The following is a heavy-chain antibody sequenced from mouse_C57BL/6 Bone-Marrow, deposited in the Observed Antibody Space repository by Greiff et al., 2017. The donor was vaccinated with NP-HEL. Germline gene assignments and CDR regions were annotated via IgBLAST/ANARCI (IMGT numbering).Heavy chain of an antibody. V-gene: IGHV1-42*01. Sequence: EVQLQQPGAELVKPGASVKMSCKASGYSFTGYCMNWVKQRPGKSLEWIGEINPSNGGTNYNEKFKAKATLTVDKSSSTAYMQLNSLTSEDSAVDYCASSCIRNDYWGQGTTLTVSS. D-gene: IGHD1-1*01. J-gene: IGHJ2*01. CDR1: GYSFTGYC. CDR2: INPSNGGT. CDR3: ASSCIRNDY.